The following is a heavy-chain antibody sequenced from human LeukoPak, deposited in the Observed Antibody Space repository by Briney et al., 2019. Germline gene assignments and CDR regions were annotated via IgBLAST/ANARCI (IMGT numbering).Heavy chain of an antibody. D-gene: IGHD3-22*01. V-gene: IGHV1-69*13. J-gene: IGHJ4*02. Sequence: SVKVSCKASGGTFSSYAISWVRQAPGQGLEWMGGIIPIFGTANYAQKFQGRVTITADESTSTAYMELSSLRSEDTAVYYCARDDYYDSSGPGGVDYWGQGTLVTVPS. CDR1: GGTFSSYA. CDR3: ARDDYYDSSGPGGVDY. CDR2: IIPIFGTA.